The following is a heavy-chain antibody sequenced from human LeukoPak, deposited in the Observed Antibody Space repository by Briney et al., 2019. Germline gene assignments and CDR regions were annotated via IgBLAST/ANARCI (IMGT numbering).Heavy chain of an antibody. CDR2: INRSGST. J-gene: IGHJ4*02. D-gene: IGHD3-10*01. V-gene: IGHV4-34*01. CDR1: GGSFSGYY. Sequence: PSETLSLTCAAYGGSFSGYYYSWIRQPPGKGLEWIGEINRSGSTNYNPSLKSRVTISVDTSKNQFSLKLRSVTAADTAAYYCVVLFRRGSGSYYIDYWGQGALVTVSS. CDR3: VVLFRRGSGSYYIDY.